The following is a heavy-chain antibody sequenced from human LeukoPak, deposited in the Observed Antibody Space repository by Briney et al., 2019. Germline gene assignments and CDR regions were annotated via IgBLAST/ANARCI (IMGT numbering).Heavy chain of an antibody. J-gene: IGHJ3*02. CDR2: FDPEDGET. CDR1: GYTLTELS. CDR3: ARGGDYYDSSGYLYAFDI. Sequence: ASVKVSCKVSGYTLTELSMHWVRQAPGKGLEWMGGFDPEDGETIYAQKFQGRVSMTEDTSTDTAYMELSSLRSEDTAVYYCARGGDYYDSSGYLYAFDIWGQGTMVTVSS. V-gene: IGHV1-24*01. D-gene: IGHD3-22*01.